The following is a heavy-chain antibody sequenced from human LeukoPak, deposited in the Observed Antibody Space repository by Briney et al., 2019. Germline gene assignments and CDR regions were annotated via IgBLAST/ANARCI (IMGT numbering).Heavy chain of an antibody. CDR1: GGSISSYY. D-gene: IGHD5-18*01. CDR3: ASGDTAMADAFDI. V-gene: IGHV4-59*01. CDR2: IYYSGST. Sequence: SETLSLTCTVSGGSISSYYWSWIRQPPGKGLEWIGYIYYSGSTNYNPSLKSRVTISVDTSKNQFSLKLSSVTAADTAVYYCASGDTAMADAFDIWGQGTMVTVSS. J-gene: IGHJ3*02.